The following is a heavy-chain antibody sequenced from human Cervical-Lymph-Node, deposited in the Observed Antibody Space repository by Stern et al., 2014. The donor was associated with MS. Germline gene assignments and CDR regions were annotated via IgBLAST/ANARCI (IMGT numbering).Heavy chain of an antibody. CDR2: IHLSVRY. CDR1: GGSVKSEDHY. CDR3: GRAKYGDLDS. D-gene: IGHD2-21*02. J-gene: IGHJ4*02. V-gene: IGHV4-61*08. Sequence: QLQLQESRPGLVKPSGTLFVTCTVSGGSVKSEDHYWTWIRQPPGQGLEWIVYIHLSVRYHYNPSFMSRLSLSVDTSKSEFSLTLNSVTTSDTAVYFCGRAKYGDLDSWGQGTLVTVSS.